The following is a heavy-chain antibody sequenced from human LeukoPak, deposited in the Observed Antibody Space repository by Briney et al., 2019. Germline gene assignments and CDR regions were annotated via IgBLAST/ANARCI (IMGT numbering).Heavy chain of an antibody. J-gene: IGHJ4*02. V-gene: IGHV4-38-2*02. CDR2: IYHSGST. CDR1: GYSISSGYY. CDR3: ARVLNDFWSGYPAQSLRNPGGHFDY. Sequence: SETLSLTCTVSGYSISSGYYWGWIRQPPGKGLGWSGSIYHSGSTYYNPSLKSRVTISVDTSKNQFSLKLSSVTAADTAVYYCARVLNDFWSGYPAQSLRNPGGHFDYWGQGTLVTVSS. D-gene: IGHD3-3*01.